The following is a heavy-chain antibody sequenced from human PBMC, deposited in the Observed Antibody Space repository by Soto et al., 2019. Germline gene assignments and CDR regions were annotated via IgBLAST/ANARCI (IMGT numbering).Heavy chain of an antibody. Sequence: QITLKESGPTLVKPTQTLTLTCTFSGFSLSTSGLGVCWMHQPPGKKLELLALIYWDDDKRYSPSLKSRLTITTDTSKNQVVTKMTHMDPVDKATYYCAHARWHPGCFDYWGQETLVTVSS. CDR2: IYWDDDK. CDR1: GFSLSTSGLG. J-gene: IGHJ4*02. D-gene: IGHD2-15*01. V-gene: IGHV2-5*02. CDR3: AHARWHPGCFDY.